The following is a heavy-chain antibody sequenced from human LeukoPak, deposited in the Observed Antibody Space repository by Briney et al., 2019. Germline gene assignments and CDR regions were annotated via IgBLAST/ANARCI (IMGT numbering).Heavy chain of an antibody. CDR2: ITSSGTHI. CDR3: ARFDRVTIFKH. CDR1: GFTFSSFN. J-gene: IGHJ4*02. V-gene: IGHV3-21*01. D-gene: IGHD3-3*01. Sequence: GGSLRLSCAASGFTFSSFNMNWVRQAPGKAMEWVSSITSSGTHIFYADSVRGRFTISRDNAKNSLYLQMNSLRAEDTAVYYCARFDRVTIFKHWGQGTLVTVSS.